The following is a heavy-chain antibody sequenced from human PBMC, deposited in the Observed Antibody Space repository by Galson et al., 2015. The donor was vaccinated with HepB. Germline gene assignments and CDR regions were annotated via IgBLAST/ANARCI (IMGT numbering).Heavy chain of an antibody. D-gene: IGHD1-7*01. CDR1: GFIFSDYF. CDR2: ISQTGVTT. V-gene: IGHV3-11*01. Sequence: SLRLSCAASGFIFSDYFMTWVRQAPGKGLEWVAYISQTGVTTNYADSMGGRFTISRDNTKNSVFLQMTNLGAEDTALYYCARGELPNTFDYWGQGVLVTVSS. J-gene: IGHJ4*02. CDR3: ARGELPNTFDY.